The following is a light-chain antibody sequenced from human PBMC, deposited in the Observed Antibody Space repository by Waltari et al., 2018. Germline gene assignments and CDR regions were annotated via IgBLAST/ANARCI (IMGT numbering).Light chain of an antibody. CDR2: QDS. J-gene: IGLJ1*01. V-gene: IGLV3-27*01. CDR1: MLPKKY. Sequence: SSELTQPSSVSVSPGQTARITCSGDMLPKKYTRWFQQKPGQAPVLVLYQDSARPSGFPGRFSGSSSGTTVTLTISGAQVEDEADYYCYSTTDNNLGVFGPGTRVTVL. CDR3: YSTTDNNLGV.